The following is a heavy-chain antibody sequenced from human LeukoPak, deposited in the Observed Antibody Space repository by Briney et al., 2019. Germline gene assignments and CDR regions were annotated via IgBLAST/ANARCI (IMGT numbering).Heavy chain of an antibody. J-gene: IGHJ1*01. CDR3: AKDSDYYHSSGYYYAYFQH. CDR2: IWYDGSNK. Sequence: GRSLRLSCAASGFTFSSYGMHWVRQAPGKGLEWVAVIWYDGSNKYYADSVKGRFTISRDNSRNTLYLQMNSLRAEDTAVYYCAKDSDYYHSSGYYYAYFQHWGQGTLVTVSS. CDR1: GFTFSSYG. V-gene: IGHV3-33*06. D-gene: IGHD3-22*01.